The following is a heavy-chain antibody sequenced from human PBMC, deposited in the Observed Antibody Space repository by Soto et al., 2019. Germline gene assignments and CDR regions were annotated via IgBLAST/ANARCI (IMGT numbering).Heavy chain of an antibody. CDR1: GFTVSSNY. Sequence: EVQLVESGGGLIQPGGSLRLSCAASGFTVSSNYMSWVRQAPGKGLEWGSVIYSGGSTYYADSVKGRFTISRDNSKNTLYLQMNSLRAEDTAVYYCASVVVGATRPFDYWGQGTLVTVSS. CDR3: ASVVVGATRPFDY. CDR2: IYSGGST. D-gene: IGHD1-26*01. J-gene: IGHJ4*02. V-gene: IGHV3-53*01.